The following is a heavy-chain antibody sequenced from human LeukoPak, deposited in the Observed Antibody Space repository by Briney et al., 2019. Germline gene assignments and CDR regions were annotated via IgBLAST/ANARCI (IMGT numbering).Heavy chain of an antibody. CDR2: ISYDGTNK. D-gene: IGHD6-13*01. CDR1: GFTFSSYA. CDR3: AKGDVDGPIAAAGPFDY. Sequence: GGSLRLSCAASGFTFSSYAMHWVRQAPGKGLEWVAVISYDGTNKYYADSVKGRFTISRDNSKNTLYLLMNSLRAEDTAVYYCAKGDVDGPIAAAGPFDYWGQGTLVTVSS. V-gene: IGHV3-30-3*01. J-gene: IGHJ4*02.